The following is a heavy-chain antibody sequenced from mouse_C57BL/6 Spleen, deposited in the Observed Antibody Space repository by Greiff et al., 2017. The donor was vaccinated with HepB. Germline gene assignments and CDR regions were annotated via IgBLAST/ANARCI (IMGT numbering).Heavy chain of an antibody. J-gene: IGHJ3*01. V-gene: IGHV1-53*01. Sequence: QVHVKQPGPELVKPGASVKLSCKASGYTFTSYWMHWVKQRPGQGLEWIGNINPSNGGTNYNEKFKSKATLTVDKSSSTAYMQLSSLTSEDSAVYYCARSVTTVVARAYWGQGTLVTVSA. CDR2: INPSNGGT. D-gene: IGHD1-1*01. CDR3: ARSVTTVVARAY. CDR1: GYTFTSYW.